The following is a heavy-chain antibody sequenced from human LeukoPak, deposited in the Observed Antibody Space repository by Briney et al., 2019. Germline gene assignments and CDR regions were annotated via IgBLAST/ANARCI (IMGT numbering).Heavy chain of an antibody. D-gene: IGHD2-15*01. V-gene: IGHV3-48*01. CDR3: ARDNNKGYCSGGSCYSEVCFDY. CDR1: GFTFSSYS. CDR2: ISSSSSTI. J-gene: IGHJ4*02. Sequence: PGGSLRLSCAASGFTFSSYSMNWVRQAPGKGLEWVSYISSSSSTIYYAYSVKGQYTISRDNAKNSLYLQMNNLRAEDTAVYYCARDNNKGYCSGGSCYSEVCFDYWGQGTLVTVSS.